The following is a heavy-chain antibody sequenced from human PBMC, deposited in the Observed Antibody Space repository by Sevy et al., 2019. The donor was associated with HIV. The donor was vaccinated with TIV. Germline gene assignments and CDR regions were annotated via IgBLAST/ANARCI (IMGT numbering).Heavy chain of an antibody. Sequence: SETLSLTCAVYGGSFSGYYWSWIRQPPGKGLEWIGEINHSGSTNYNPSLKSRVTISVDTSKKQFSLKLSSVTAADTAVYYCARDGGPGYCSSTSCFPYNYYGMEVWGQGTTVTVSS. CDR3: ARDGGPGYCSSTSCFPYNYYGMEV. J-gene: IGHJ6*02. CDR1: GGSFSGYY. CDR2: INHSGST. D-gene: IGHD2-2*01. V-gene: IGHV4-34*01.